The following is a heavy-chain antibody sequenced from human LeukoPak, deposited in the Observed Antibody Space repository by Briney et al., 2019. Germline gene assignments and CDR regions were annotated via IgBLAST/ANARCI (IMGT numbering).Heavy chain of an antibody. V-gene: IGHV3-21*01. CDR3: ARGKYYSDY. Sequence: GGSLRLSCAASGFTFNTYAMNWVRQAPGKGLEWVSSISSSSTYIYYADSVKGRFTISRDNAKNSLYLQMNSLRAEDTAVYYCARGKYYSDYWGQGTLVTVSS. CDR2: ISSSSTYI. D-gene: IGHD6-6*01. CDR1: GFTFNTYA. J-gene: IGHJ4*02.